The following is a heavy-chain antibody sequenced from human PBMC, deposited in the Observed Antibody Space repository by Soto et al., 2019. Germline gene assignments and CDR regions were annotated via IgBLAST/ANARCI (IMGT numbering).Heavy chain of an antibody. CDR2: TYYRSKWYN. CDR1: GDSVSSNSAT. J-gene: IGHJ5*01. CDR3: VRLIGNRWLDS. Sequence: QVQLQQSGPGLVKPSQTLSLTCAISGDSVSSNSATWNWIRQSPSRGLEWLGRTYYRSKWYNDYEVYVKSXITXNXATSNNQLSLQLTSVTPDDTAVYHCVRLIGNRWLDSWGQGTLVTVSS. V-gene: IGHV6-1*01. D-gene: IGHD2-8*01.